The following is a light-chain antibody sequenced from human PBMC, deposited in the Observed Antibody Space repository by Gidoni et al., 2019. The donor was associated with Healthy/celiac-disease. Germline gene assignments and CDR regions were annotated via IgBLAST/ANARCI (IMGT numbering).Light chain of an antibody. CDR3: QQYGSSGTWT. CDR1: QSVSSSY. J-gene: IGKJ1*01. Sequence: EIVLTQSPGTLSLSPGERATLSCRASQSVSSSYLAWYQQKPGQAPRLLIYGASSRATGIPDRFSGSGSGTDFTLTFSRLEPEDFAVYYCQQYGSSGTWTFGQGTKVEIK. V-gene: IGKV3-20*01. CDR2: GAS.